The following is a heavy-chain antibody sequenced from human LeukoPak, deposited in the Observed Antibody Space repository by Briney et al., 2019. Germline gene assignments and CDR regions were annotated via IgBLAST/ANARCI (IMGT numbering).Heavy chain of an antibody. Sequence: GATVKVSCKASGYTFTSYYMHWVRRAPGQGLGWMGIINPSGGSTSYAQKFQGRVTMTRDTSTSTVYMELSSLRSEDTAVYYCAGTLGIAAAGNWFDPWGQGTLVTVSS. J-gene: IGHJ5*02. V-gene: IGHV1-46*01. D-gene: IGHD6-13*01. CDR2: INPSGGST. CDR3: AGTLGIAAAGNWFDP. CDR1: GYTFTSYY.